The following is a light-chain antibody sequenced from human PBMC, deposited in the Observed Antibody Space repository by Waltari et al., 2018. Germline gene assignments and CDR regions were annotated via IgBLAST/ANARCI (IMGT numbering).Light chain of an antibody. CDR3: QQYYTMPVT. CDR1: QSLISTSNNKNF. J-gene: IGKJ4*01. Sequence: DIVMTQSSESLAVSLGERATINCKSSQSLISTSNNKNFLAWYQVKLGQPPKLLFYWSFTRQSGVPDRFSGSGSGTDFTLTISSLQAEDVAIYYCQQYYTMPVTFGGGTKVEIK. CDR2: WSF. V-gene: IGKV4-1*01.